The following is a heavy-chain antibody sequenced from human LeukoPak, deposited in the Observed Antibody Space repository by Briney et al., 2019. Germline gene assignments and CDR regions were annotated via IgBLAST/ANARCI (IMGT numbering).Heavy chain of an antibody. CDR3: ARQARLYSSGWYINDY. CDR2: IYPGDSDT. J-gene: IGHJ4*02. CDR1: GYSFTSYW. D-gene: IGHD6-19*01. Sequence: GESLKISCKGSGYSFTSYWIGWVRQMPGKGLEWMGIIYPGDSDTRYSPSFQGRVTISADKSISTAYLQWSSLKASDTAMYYCARQARLYSSGWYINDYWGQGTLVTVSS. V-gene: IGHV5-51*01.